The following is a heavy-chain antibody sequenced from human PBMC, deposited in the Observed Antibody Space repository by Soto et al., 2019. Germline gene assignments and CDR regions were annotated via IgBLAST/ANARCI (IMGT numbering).Heavy chain of an antibody. CDR1: GFTFSSYA. CDR2: ISSNGGST. V-gene: IGHV3-64*01. J-gene: IGHJ4*02. CDR3: ARGTGYYFDY. Sequence: EVQLVESGGGLVQPGGSLRLSCAASGFTFSSYAMHWVRQAPGKGLEYVSAISSNGGSTYYANSVKGRFTISRDNSKNTLYLQMGSLRAEYMAVSYCARGTGYYFDYWGQGTLVTVSS.